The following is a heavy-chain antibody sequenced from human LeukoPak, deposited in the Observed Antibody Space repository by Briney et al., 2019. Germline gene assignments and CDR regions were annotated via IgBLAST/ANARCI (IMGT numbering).Heavy chain of an antibody. V-gene: IGHV3-7*03. J-gene: IGHJ6*02. Sequence: GGSLRLSCGASGFTFSSYWMSWVRQAPGKGLEWVANIKQDGSEEYYVDSVKGRFTISRDNAKNSLYLQMNSLRAEDTAVYYCSRDTTRTICGVVTYYDYGMDVWGQGTTVTVSS. CDR1: GFTFSSYW. CDR2: IKQDGSEE. D-gene: IGHD3-3*01. CDR3: SRDTTRTICGVVTYYDYGMDV.